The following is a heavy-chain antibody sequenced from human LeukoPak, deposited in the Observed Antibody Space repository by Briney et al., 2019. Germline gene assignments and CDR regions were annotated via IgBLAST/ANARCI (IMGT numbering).Heavy chain of an antibody. V-gene: IGHV3-43*02. CDR1: GFTFDDYA. CDR2: ISGDGGST. CDR3: AACSVVEGDY. J-gene: IGHJ4*02. D-gene: IGHD2-15*01. Sequence: GGSLRLSCAASGFTFDDYAMHWVRQAPGKGLEWVSLISGDGGSTYYADSVKGRFTISRDNSKNSLYLQMNSLRPEDTALYYCAACSVVEGDYWGQGTLVTVSS.